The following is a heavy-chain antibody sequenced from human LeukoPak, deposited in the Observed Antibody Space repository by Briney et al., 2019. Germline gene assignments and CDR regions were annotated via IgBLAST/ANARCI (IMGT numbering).Heavy chain of an antibody. CDR3: AELGITMIGGV. J-gene: IGHJ6*04. D-gene: IGHD3-10*02. V-gene: IGHV3-48*03. CDR1: GFTFTNYA. CDR2: ISSSGSTI. Sequence: GGSLRLSCAASGFTFTNYAMSWVRQAPGKGLEWVSYISSSGSTIYYADSVKGRFTISRDNAKNSLYLQMNSLRAEDTAVYYCAELGITMIGGVWGKGTTVTISS.